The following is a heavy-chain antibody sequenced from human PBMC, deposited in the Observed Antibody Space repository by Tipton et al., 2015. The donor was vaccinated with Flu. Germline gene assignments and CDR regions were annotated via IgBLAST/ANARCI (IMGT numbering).Heavy chain of an antibody. V-gene: IGHV3-53*01. Sequence: LSLTCTVSGDSISSNYMSWVRQAPGKGLEWVSVTYSGDRTYSADSVKGRFTISRDNSKNTIYLQMNSLRVEDTAVYYCARVTGASTAYGLDVWGQGTTVTVSS. CDR1: GDSISSNY. J-gene: IGHJ6*02. CDR2: TYSGDRT. D-gene: IGHD3-10*01. CDR3: ARVTGASTAYGLDV.